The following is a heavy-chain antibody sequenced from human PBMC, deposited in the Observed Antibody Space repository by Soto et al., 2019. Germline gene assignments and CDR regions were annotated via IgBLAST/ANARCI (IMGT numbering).Heavy chain of an antibody. CDR2: IIPIFGTA. V-gene: IGHV1-69*13. CDR3: ARVYDSSSGYSYDP. J-gene: IGHJ5*02. CDR1: ARTSSSYA. D-gene: IGHD3-3*01. Sequence: SVKVPCKAAARTSSSYASCWERRAPGEGLEWMGGIIPIFGTANYAQKFQGRVTITADESTSTAYMELSSLRSEDTAVYYCARVYDSSSGYSYDPWGQGTLVTVSS.